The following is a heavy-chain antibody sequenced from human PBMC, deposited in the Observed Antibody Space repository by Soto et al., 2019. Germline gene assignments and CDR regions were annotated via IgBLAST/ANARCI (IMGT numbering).Heavy chain of an antibody. Sequence: QVQLVESGGGVVQPGRSLRLSCAASGFTFSSYAMHWVRQAPGKGLEWVAVISYDGSNKYYADSVKGRFTISRDNSKNQLYLQMNSLRAEDTAVYYCARDGSSRLDYWGQGTLGTVSS. CDR2: ISYDGSNK. J-gene: IGHJ4*01. CDR1: GFTFSSYA. V-gene: IGHV3-30-3*01. D-gene: IGHD6-13*01. CDR3: ARDGSSRLDY.